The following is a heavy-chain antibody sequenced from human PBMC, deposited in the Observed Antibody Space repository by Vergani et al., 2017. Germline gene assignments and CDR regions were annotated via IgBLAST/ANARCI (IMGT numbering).Heavy chain of an antibody. CDR1: GFTFSNAW. CDR2: IKSNTDGGTT. Sequence: EVQLVDSGGGLVKPGGSLRLSCAASGFTFSNAWMTWVRQAPGKGLEWVGRIKSNTDGGTTHYAAPVKGRFTISRDDSENTLYLQMNSLKSEDTAVYYCTTAGWNLHPNYYYYMDVWGKGTTVTVSS. D-gene: IGHD1-1*01. CDR3: TTAGWNLHPNYYYYMDV. J-gene: IGHJ6*03. V-gene: IGHV3-15*01.